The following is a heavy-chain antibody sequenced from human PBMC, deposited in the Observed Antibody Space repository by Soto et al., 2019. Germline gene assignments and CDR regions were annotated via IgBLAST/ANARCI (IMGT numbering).Heavy chain of an antibody. CDR3: ARNYYDGSGYYV. CDR2: LYYDGST. CDR1: GGSISSNSYY. Sequence: QVQLQESGPGLVKPSETLSLTCTVSGGSISSNSYYWAWIRQPPGKGLEWIATLYYDGSTFYKPSLKSRVTISVDRSKSQFSLKLSSVTAADTAVYYCARNYYDGSGYYVRGQGTLVTVSS. J-gene: IGHJ4*02. D-gene: IGHD3-22*01. V-gene: IGHV4-39*01.